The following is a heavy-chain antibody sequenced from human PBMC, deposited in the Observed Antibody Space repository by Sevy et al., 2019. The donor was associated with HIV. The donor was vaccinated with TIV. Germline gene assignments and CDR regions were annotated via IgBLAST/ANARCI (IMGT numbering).Heavy chain of an antibody. J-gene: IGHJ6*02. V-gene: IGHV4-59*01. Sequence: SETLSLTCTVSGGSISSYYWSWIRQPPGKGLEWIGYIYYSGSINYNPSLKSRVTISVDTSKNQFSLKLSSVTAADTAVYYCARLTQYYYDSSGYSYYYYGMDVWGQGTTVTVSS. D-gene: IGHD3-22*01. CDR3: ARLTQYYYDSSGYSYYYYGMDV. CDR1: GGSISSYY. CDR2: IYYSGSI.